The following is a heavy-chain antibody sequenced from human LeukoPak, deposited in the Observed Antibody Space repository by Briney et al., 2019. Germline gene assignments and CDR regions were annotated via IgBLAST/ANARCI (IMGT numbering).Heavy chain of an antibody. V-gene: IGHV4-34*01. D-gene: IGHD6-19*01. CDR3: ARAQGSGWHRFHWFDP. J-gene: IGHJ5*02. Sequence: SETLSLTCAVYGGSFSGYYWSWIRQPPGKGLEWIGEINHSGSTNYNPSLKSRVTISVDTSKNQFSLKLSSVTAADTAVHYCARAQGSGWHRFHWFDPWGQGTLVTVSS. CDR2: INHSGST. CDR1: GGSFSGYY.